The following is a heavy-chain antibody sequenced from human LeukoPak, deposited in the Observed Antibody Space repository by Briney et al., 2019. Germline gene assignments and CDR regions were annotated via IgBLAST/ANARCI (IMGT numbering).Heavy chain of an antibody. Sequence: PGGSLRLSCAASGFTFSSYWMSWVRQAPGKGLEWVANIKQDGSEKYYVDSVKGRFTISRDNAKNSLYLQMNSLRAEDTAVYYCARDPSKPSPLLVHGRDYFDYWGQGTQVTVSS. J-gene: IGHJ4*02. CDR3: ARDPSKPSPLLVHGRDYFDY. CDR1: GFTFSSYW. D-gene: IGHD3-10*01. V-gene: IGHV3-7*01. CDR2: IKQDGSEK.